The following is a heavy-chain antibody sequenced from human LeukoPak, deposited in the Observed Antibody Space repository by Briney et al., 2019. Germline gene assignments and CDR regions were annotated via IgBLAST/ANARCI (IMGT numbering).Heavy chain of an antibody. D-gene: IGHD2-15*01. CDR3: ARGRSGGSWDY. CDR2: IYYSGST. V-gene: IGHV4-59*01. J-gene: IGHJ4*02. CDR1: GGSINTYF. Sequence: SETLSLTCTVSGGSINTYFWSWIRQPPGKGLEWIGYIYYSGSTNYNSSLKSRVTISVDTSKNQFSLKLSSVTAADTAVYYCARGRSGGSWDYWGQGTLVTVSS.